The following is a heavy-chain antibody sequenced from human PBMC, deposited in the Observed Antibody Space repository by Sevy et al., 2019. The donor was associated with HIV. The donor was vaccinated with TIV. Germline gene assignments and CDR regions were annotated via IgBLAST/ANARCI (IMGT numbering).Heavy chain of an antibody. Sequence: GGSLRLSCAASGFTFSAYWMHWVRQAPGKGLEWVANINQGGSEKYYVDSVKGRFTISRDNAKNSLFLQMNSLGADETAVYYCARALAGAAASWGQGALVTVSS. CDR3: ARALAGAAAS. V-gene: IGHV3-7*01. D-gene: IGHD6-13*01. CDR2: INQGGSEK. CDR1: GFTFSAYW. J-gene: IGHJ5*02.